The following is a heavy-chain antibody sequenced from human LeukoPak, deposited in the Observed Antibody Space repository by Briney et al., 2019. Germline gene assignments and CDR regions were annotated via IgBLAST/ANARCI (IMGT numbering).Heavy chain of an antibody. CDR3: ARDHVSGWYYFDY. D-gene: IGHD6-19*01. Sequence: GGSLRLSCAASGFTFSSYSMNWVRQAPGKGPEWVSSISSSSSYIYYADSVKGRLTISRDNAKNSLYLQMNSLRAEDTAVYYCARDHVSGWYYFDYWGQGTLVTVSS. J-gene: IGHJ4*02. V-gene: IGHV3-21*01. CDR1: GFTFSSYS. CDR2: ISSSSSYI.